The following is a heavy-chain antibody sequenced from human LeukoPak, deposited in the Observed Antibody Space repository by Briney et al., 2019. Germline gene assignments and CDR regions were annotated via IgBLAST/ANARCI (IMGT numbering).Heavy chain of an antibody. CDR2: ISSSSSYI. V-gene: IGHV3-21*01. CDR3: ARDYYGSGSYGY. J-gene: IGHJ4*02. D-gene: IGHD3-10*01. Sequence: PGGSLRLSCAASGFTFSSYSMNWVRQAPGKGLEWVSSISSSSSYIYYADSVKGRFTISRDNAKNSLYLPINSLRAEDTAVYYCARDYYGSGSYGYWGQGTLVTVSS. CDR1: GFTFSSYS.